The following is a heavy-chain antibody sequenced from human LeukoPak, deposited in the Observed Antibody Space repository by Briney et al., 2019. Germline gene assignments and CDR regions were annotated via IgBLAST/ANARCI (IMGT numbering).Heavy chain of an antibody. D-gene: IGHD6-13*01. CDR3: AREWSIAAGGIDY. V-gene: IGHV4-34*01. J-gene: IGHJ4*02. Sequence: PETLSLTCAVYGGSFSGYYWSWIRQPPGKGLEWIGEINHSGSTNYNPSLKSRVTISVDTSKNQFSLKLSSVTAADTAVYYCAREWSIAAGGIDYWGQGTLVTVSS. CDR1: GGSFSGYY. CDR2: INHSGST.